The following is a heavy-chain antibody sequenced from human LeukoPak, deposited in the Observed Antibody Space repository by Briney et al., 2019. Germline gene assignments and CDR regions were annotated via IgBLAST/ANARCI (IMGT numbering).Heavy chain of an antibody. CDR2: IYYSGST. D-gene: IGHD6-13*01. CDR3: ASLEKSAAGPYYFDY. Sequence: SETLPLTCTVSGGSISSYYWSWIRQPPGKGLEGIGYIYYSGSTNYNASLRSRVTISVDTSKNHFSLKLSSVTAADTAVYYCASLEKSAAGPYYFDYWGQGTLATVSS. V-gene: IGHV4-59*08. CDR1: GGSISSYY. J-gene: IGHJ4*02.